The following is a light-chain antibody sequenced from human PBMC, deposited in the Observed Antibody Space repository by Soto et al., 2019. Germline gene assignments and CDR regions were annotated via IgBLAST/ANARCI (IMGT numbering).Light chain of an antibody. Sequence: QSALTQPASVSGSPGQPITISCTGTSSDVGANNYVSWYQHHPGKAPKLLIYEVSNRPSGVSSRFSGSKSVNTASLTISGLHAEDEADYYCSSYINSITFVVFGGGTKLTVL. J-gene: IGLJ2*01. CDR3: SSYINSITFVV. CDR1: SSDVGANNY. CDR2: EVS. V-gene: IGLV2-14*01.